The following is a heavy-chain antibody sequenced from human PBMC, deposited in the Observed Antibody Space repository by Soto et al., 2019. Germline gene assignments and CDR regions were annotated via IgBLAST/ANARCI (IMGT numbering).Heavy chain of an antibody. V-gene: IGHV4-61*01. CDR1: GGSVSSGSYY. D-gene: IGHD5-12*01. Sequence: PSETLSLTCTVSGGSVSSGSYYWSWIRQPPGKGLEWIGYIYYSGSTNYNPSLKSRVTISVDTSKNQFSLKLSSVTAADTAVYYCARGRGYSGYYFDYWGQGTLVTVSS. J-gene: IGHJ4*02. CDR3: ARGRGYSGYYFDY. CDR2: IYYSGST.